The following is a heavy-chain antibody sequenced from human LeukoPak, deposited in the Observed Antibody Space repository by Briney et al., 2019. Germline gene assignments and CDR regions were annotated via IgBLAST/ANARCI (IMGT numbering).Heavy chain of an antibody. Sequence: SETLSLTCAVYGGSFSGYYWSWIRQPPGKGLEWIGEINHSGSTNYNPSLKSRVTISVDTSKNQFSLKLSSVTAADTAVYYCARDYYYDSSGYYYYYYYMDVWGKGTTVTVSS. D-gene: IGHD3-22*01. CDR2: INHSGST. CDR1: GGSFSGYY. J-gene: IGHJ6*03. CDR3: ARDYYYDSSGYYYYYYYMDV. V-gene: IGHV4-34*01.